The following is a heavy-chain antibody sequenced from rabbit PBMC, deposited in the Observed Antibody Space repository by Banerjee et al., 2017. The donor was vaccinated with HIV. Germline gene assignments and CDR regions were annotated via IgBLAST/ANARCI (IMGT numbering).Heavy chain of an antibody. CDR1: GFDLSRYYY. D-gene: IGHD1-1*01. V-gene: IGHV1S45*01. J-gene: IGHJ4*01. CDR2: IYAGSSDST. Sequence: QEQLVESRGGLVKPEGSLTLTCKASGFDLSRYYYLCWVRQAPGKGLEWIACIYAGSSDSTYYASWAKGRFTISRTSSTTVTLEMTSLTAADTATYFCARDTVGGGWCFNLWGPGTLVTVS. CDR3: ARDTVGGGWCFNL.